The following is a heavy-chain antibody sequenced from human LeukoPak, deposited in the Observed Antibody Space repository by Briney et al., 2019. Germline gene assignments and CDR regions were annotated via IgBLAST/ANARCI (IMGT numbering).Heavy chain of an antibody. V-gene: IGHV3-74*01. Sequence: GGSLRLSCAASGFTFSSYWMHWVRQAPGKGLVWVSRINSDESNTDYADSVKGRFTISRDNAKNTLYLQMNSLRADDTAVYYCARTVGYRAIDLWGQGTMVTVSS. CDR1: GFTFSSYW. D-gene: IGHD4-23*01. CDR3: ARTVGYRAIDL. CDR2: INSDESNT. J-gene: IGHJ3*01.